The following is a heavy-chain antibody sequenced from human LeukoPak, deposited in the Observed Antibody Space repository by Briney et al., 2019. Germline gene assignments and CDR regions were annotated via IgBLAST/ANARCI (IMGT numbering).Heavy chain of an antibody. J-gene: IGHJ4*02. Sequence: GGSLRLPCAASGLAFSAYKMHWVRQAPRKGLVWVSRISTDGYTTDYADFVQGRFTASRDNTKNTWSLEMNSLRAEDTAVYYCVVGGSPGYWGQGTLVTVSS. CDR1: GLAFSAYK. CDR2: ISTDGYTT. D-gene: IGHD2-15*01. CDR3: VVGGSPGY. V-gene: IGHV3-74*01.